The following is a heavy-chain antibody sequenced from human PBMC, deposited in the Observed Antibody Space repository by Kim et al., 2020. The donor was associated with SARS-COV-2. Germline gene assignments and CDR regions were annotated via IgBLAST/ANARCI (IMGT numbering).Heavy chain of an antibody. Sequence: SQTLSLTCAISGDSVSSNSAAWNWIRQSPSRGLEWLGRTYYRSKWYNDYAVSVKSRITINPDTSKNQFSLQLNSVTPEDTAVYYCARGLGLDYGSGRLYYFDYWGQGTLVTVSS. D-gene: IGHD3-10*01. CDR1: GDSVSSNSAA. CDR3: ARGLGLDYGSGRLYYFDY. CDR2: TYYRSKWYN. J-gene: IGHJ4*02. V-gene: IGHV6-1*01.